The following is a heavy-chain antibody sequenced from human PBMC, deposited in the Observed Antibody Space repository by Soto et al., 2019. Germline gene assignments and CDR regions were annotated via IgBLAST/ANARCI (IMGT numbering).Heavy chain of an antibody. V-gene: IGHV1-18*04. CDR1: GYTFTSYG. J-gene: IGHJ6*02. Sequence: ASVKVSCKASGYTFTSYGISWVRQAPGQGLEWMGWISAYNGNTNYAQKLQGRVTMTTDTPTSTAYMELRSLRSDDTAVYYCARDGGQQLVTRYYYGMDVWGQGTTVTVSS. CDR3: ARDGGQQLVTRYYYGMDV. D-gene: IGHD6-13*01. CDR2: ISAYNGNT.